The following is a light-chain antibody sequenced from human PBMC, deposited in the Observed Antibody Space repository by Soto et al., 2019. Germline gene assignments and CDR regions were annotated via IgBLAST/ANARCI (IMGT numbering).Light chain of an antibody. J-gene: IGKJ2*02. CDR2: AAS. CDR3: QQSYSFPCT. V-gene: IGKV1-39*01. CDR1: QSISSF. Sequence: DIQMTQSPSSLSASVGDRVTITCRASQSISSFLNWYQQKPGKAPKLLIYAASSLQSGVPARFSGSGSGIDFTLTISSLQPEDFATYYCQQSYSFPCTFGQGTKLEIK.